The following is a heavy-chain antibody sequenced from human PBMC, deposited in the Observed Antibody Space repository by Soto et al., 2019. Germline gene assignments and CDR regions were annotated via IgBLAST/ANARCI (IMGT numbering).Heavy chain of an antibody. D-gene: IGHD3-10*01. CDR2: IYYSGST. Sequence: SETLSLTCTVSGGSISSYYWSWIRQPPGKGLEWIGYIYYSGSTNYNPSLKSRVTISVDTSKNQFSLKLSSVTAADTAVYYCARDSYGITMVRGVIIHYYYGMDVWGQGTTVTVSS. CDR1: GGSISSYY. V-gene: IGHV4-59*01. J-gene: IGHJ6*02. CDR3: ARDSYGITMVRGVIIHYYYGMDV.